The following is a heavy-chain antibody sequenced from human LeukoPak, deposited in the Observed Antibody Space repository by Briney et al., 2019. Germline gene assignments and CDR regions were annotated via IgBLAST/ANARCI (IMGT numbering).Heavy chain of an antibody. Sequence: SVRVSCKASGYTFTGYYMHWVRQAPGQGLEWMGGIIPIFGTANYAQKFQGRVTITADESTSTAYMELSSLRSEDTAVYYCARERGAYDYVWGSYRHDAFDIWGQGTMVTVSS. CDR1: GYTFTGYY. J-gene: IGHJ3*02. CDR2: IIPIFGTA. D-gene: IGHD3-16*02. V-gene: IGHV1-69*13. CDR3: ARERGAYDYVWGSYRHDAFDI.